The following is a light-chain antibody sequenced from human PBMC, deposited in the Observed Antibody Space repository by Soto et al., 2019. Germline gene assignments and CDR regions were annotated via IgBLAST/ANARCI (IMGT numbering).Light chain of an antibody. J-gene: IGLJ2*01. Sequence: QSVLTQPPSASGTPGQTIIISCSGSSSNVGRNTVNWYQHLPGTAPKVLIYEGDKRPSGVSSRFSGSKSGNTASLTISGLQAEDEADYYCCSFARRSTAVFGGGTKLTVL. CDR1: SSNVGRNT. CDR2: EGD. V-gene: IGLV2-23*01. CDR3: CSFARRSTAV.